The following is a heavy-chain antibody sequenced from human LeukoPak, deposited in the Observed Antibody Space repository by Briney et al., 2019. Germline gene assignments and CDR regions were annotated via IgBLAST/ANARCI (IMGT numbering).Heavy chain of an antibody. CDR3: AKGDGLRYFDWLLDAFDI. J-gene: IGHJ3*02. V-gene: IGHV3-74*01. D-gene: IGHD3-9*01. Sequence: PGGSLRLSCAASGFTFSSYWMSWVRQAPGKGLVWVSRINSDGSSTSYADSVKGRFTISRDNAKNTLYLQMNSLRAEDTAVYYCAKGDGLRYFDWLLDAFDIWGQGTMVTVSS. CDR2: INSDGSST. CDR1: GFTFSSYW.